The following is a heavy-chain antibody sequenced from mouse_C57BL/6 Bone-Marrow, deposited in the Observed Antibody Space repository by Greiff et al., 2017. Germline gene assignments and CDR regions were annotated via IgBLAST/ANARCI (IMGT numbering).Heavy chain of an antibody. J-gene: IGHJ3*01. CDR1: GYTFTSYW. V-gene: IGHV1-50*01. CDR3: ARYYDDDWFAY. CDR2: IDPADSCT. Sequence: VQLQQPGAELVKPGASVKLSCKASGYTFTSYWMQWVKQRPGQGLEWIGDIDPADSCTNYNQKFKGKATLTVDTSSSTAYMQLSSLTSEDSAVYYCARYYDDDWFAYWGQGTLVTVSA. D-gene: IGHD2-4*01.